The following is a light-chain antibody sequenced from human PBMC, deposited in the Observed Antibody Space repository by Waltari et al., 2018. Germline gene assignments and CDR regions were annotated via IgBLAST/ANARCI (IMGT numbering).Light chain of an antibody. CDR1: SSDVGGYNY. V-gene: IGLV2-11*01. CDR3: FSYAGSWV. Sequence: QSALTQPRSVSGSPGQSVTISCTGTSSDVGGYNYVSWYQQHPGKAPKRMIYDFNKRPSGVPDRFSGSESGNTASLTISGLQAEDEADYYCFSYAGSWVFGGGTKLTVL. CDR2: DFN. J-gene: IGLJ3*02.